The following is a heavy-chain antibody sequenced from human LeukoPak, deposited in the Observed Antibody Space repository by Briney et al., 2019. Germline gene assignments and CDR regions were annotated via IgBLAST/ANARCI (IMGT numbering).Heavy chain of an antibody. CDR2: IIPIFGTA. Sequence: ASVKVSCKASGGTFSSYAISWVRQAPGQGLEWMGGIIPIFGTANYAQKFQGRVTITADESTSTAYMELSSLRSEDTAVYYCARGYVWGSYRYVPLYFDYWGQGTLVTASS. CDR3: ARGYVWGSYRYVPLYFDY. V-gene: IGHV1-69*13. J-gene: IGHJ4*02. CDR1: GGTFSSYA. D-gene: IGHD3-16*02.